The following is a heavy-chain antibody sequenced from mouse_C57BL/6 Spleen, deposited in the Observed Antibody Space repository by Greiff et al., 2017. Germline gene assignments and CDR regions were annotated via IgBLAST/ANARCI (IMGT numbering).Heavy chain of an antibody. CDR2: IHPGSGST. J-gene: IGHJ4*01. D-gene: IGHD1-1*01. CDR3: ARECDSGSSCFDVDD. CDR1: GYTFTGYC. V-gene: IGHV1-64*01. Sequence: VQLQQPGPELVKPGASVKLSCKASGYTFTGYCMHWVKQRPGQGLEWIGRIHPGSGSTNYNEKFKSKATLTVDKSSSTAYMQLSSLTSEDSAVYFCARECDSGSSCFDVDDWGQGTTVTVSS.